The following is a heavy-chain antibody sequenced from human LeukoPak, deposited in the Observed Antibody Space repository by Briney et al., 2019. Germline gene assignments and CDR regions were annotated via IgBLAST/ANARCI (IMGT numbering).Heavy chain of an antibody. J-gene: IGHJ4*02. Sequence: GESLKISCKGSGYSFTSHWIGWLRPMPGKGLEWMGIIYPGDSDTRYSPSFQGQVTISADKSISTAYLQWSSLKASDTAMYYCARRAYCGGDCYTFDYWGQGTLVTVSS. CDR3: ARRAYCGGDCYTFDY. D-gene: IGHD2-21*02. V-gene: IGHV5-51*01. CDR2: IYPGDSDT. CDR1: GYSFTSHW.